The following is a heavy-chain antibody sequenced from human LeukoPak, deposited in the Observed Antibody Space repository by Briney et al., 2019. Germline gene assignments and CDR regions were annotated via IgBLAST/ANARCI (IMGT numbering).Heavy chain of an antibody. CDR1: GFSFSVYG. CDR3: ARDNERGSFDH. J-gene: IGHJ5*02. CDR2: VGHDGTQQ. Sequence: GGSLRLSCAASGFSFSVYGMHWVRQAPGKGLEWVAVVGHDGTQQFYADSVRGRFTISRDNSRNTVYLQMNRLRAEDTAVYHCARDNERGSFDHCGQGNLVTVSP. V-gene: IGHV3-33*01. D-gene: IGHD2-8*01.